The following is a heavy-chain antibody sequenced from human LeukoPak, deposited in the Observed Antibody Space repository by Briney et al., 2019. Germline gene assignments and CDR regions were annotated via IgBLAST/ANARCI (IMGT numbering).Heavy chain of an antibody. Sequence: ASVKVSCKASGYTFTSYGISWVRQAPGQGLEWMGWISAYNGNTNYAQKLQGRVTMTTDTSTSTAYMELRSLRSDDTAVYYCARDENGYVWGSFRAWGQGTLVTVSS. CDR1: GYTFTSYG. V-gene: IGHV1-18*01. D-gene: IGHD3-16*02. J-gene: IGHJ5*02. CDR2: ISAYNGNT. CDR3: ARDENGYVWGSFRA.